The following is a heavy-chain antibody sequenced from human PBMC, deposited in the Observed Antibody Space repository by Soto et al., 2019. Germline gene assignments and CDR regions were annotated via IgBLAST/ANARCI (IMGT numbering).Heavy chain of an antibody. CDR3: ARTYSSSWYYRSAEYFQH. V-gene: IGHV4-34*01. CDR2: IDQSGGT. D-gene: IGHD6-13*01. J-gene: IGHJ1*01. CDR1: GDSLRGQS. Sequence: PSETLSLTCAVVGDSLRGQSWNWIRQSPGKGLEWIGEIDQSGGTNYNPSLKSRVTISVDTSKNQFSLKLSSVTAADTAVYYCARTYSSSWYYRSAEYFQHWGQGTLVTVSS.